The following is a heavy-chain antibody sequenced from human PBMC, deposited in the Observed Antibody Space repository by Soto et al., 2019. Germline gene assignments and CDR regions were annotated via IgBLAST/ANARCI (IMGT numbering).Heavy chain of an antibody. J-gene: IGHJ6*02. Sequence: GASVKVSCKASGGTFSSYAISWVRQAPGQGLEWMGGIIPIFGTANYAQKFQGRVTITADESTSTAYMELSSLRSEDTAVYYCAREYTRYNYYGMDVWGQGTTVTVSS. CDR2: IIPIFGTA. CDR3: AREYTRYNYYGMDV. D-gene: IGHD2-2*02. V-gene: IGHV1-69*13. CDR1: GGTFSSYA.